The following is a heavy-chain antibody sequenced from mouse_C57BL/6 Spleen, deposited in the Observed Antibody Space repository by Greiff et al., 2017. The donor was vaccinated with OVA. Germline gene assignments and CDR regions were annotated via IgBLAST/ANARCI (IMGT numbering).Heavy chain of an antibody. J-gene: IGHJ2*01. CDR2: ISSGSSTI. CDR1: GFTFSDYG. Sequence: EVKVVESGGGLVKPGGSLKLSCAASGFTFSDYGLHWVRQAPEKGLEWVAYISSGSSTIYYADTVKGRFTISRDNAKKTLFLQMTSRRSEDTAKFYCARHGSSYLDYWGQGTTLTVSS. V-gene: IGHV5-17*01. CDR3: ARHGSSYLDY. D-gene: IGHD1-1*01.